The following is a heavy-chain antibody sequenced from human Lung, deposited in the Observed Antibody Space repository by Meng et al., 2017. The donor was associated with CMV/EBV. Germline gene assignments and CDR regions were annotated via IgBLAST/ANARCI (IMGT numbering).Heavy chain of an antibody. CDR2: IYGDDEK. D-gene: IGHD6-6*01. CDR1: GFSLSTSGVG. J-gene: IGHJ5*02. V-gene: IGHV2-5*02. Sequence: TLKEPGPTLGKPTQTLTPTCTFSGFSLSTSGVGVGWIRQPPGKALECLAIIYGDDEKRYSPSLESRLTVTKDTSKNQVVLTMTNMVPVDTATYYCARAAARPSDWFDPWGQGTLVTVSS. CDR3: ARAAARPSDWFDP.